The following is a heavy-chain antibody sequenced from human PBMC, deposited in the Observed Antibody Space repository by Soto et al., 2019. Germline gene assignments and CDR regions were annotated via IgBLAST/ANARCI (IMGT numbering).Heavy chain of an antibody. CDR3: AREAAYYYDSSGYAY. J-gene: IGHJ4*02. Sequence: SVKVSCKASGGTFSSYAISWVRQAPGQGLEWMGGIIPIFGTANYAQKFQGRVTITADESTSTAYMELSSLISEDTAVYYCAREAAYYYDSSGYAYWGQGTLVTVSS. D-gene: IGHD3-22*01. V-gene: IGHV1-69*13. CDR1: GGTFSSYA. CDR2: IIPIFGTA.